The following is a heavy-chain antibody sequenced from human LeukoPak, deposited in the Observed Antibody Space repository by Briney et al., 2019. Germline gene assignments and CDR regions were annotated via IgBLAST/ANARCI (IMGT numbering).Heavy chain of an antibody. J-gene: IGHJ4*02. CDR2: ISGSADST. CDR3: AKDRLGGSSGRLFDD. CDR1: GFTFSSYA. D-gene: IGHD6-19*01. V-gene: IGHV3-23*01. Sequence: GGSLRLSCAASGFTFSSYAMSWVRQAPGKGMEWVSAISGSADSTYYADSVKGRFTISRDNSKNTLYLQMNSLRAEDTAVYYCAKDRLGGSSGRLFDDWGQGTLVTVSS.